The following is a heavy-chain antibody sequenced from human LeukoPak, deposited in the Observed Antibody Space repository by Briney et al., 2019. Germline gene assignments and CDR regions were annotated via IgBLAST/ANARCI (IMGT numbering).Heavy chain of an antibody. D-gene: IGHD3-16*01. CDR1: GFTFSSYS. Sequence: GGSLRLSCAASGFTFSSYSMIWVRQAPGKGLEWVSLIYAGGSSSAFYADSVKGRFTASRHDSKNTLDLQMNGLRADDTAVYYCLRQGVGDPPRWGQGTLVTVSS. J-gene: IGHJ4*02. CDR3: LRQGVGDPPR. V-gene: IGHV3-NL1*01. CDR2: IYAGGSSSA.